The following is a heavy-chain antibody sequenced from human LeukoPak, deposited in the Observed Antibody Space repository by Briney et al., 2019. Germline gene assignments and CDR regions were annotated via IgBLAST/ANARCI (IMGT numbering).Heavy chain of an antibody. J-gene: IGHJ4*02. CDR3: ARGLYDRSGYYVTPDY. V-gene: IGHV3-33*01. Sequence: PGGSLRLSCAASGFTFSSDGVHWVRQAPGKGLEWVAVIWYDGSNKYYADSVKGRFTISRDNSKNTLYLQMNSLRAEDTAVYYCARGLYDRSGYYVTPDYWGQGTLVTVSS. D-gene: IGHD3-22*01. CDR1: GFTFSSDG. CDR2: IWYDGSNK.